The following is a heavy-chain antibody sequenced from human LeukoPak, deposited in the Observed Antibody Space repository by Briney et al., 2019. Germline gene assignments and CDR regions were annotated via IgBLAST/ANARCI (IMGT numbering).Heavy chain of an antibody. J-gene: IGHJ4*02. CDR3: AKEPRGYSYGSDY. CDR2: ISGSGGST. D-gene: IGHD5-18*01. V-gene: IGHV3-23*01. Sequence: PGGSLRLSCAASGFTFSSYSMNWVRQAPGKGLEWVSAISGSGGSTYYADSVKGRFTISRDNSKNTLYLQMNSLRAEDTAVYYCAKEPRGYSYGSDYWGQGTLVTVSS. CDR1: GFTFSSYS.